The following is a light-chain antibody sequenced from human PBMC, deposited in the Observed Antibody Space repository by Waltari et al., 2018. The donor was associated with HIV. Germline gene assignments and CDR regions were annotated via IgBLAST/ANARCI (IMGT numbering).Light chain of an antibody. V-gene: IGKV4-1*01. CDR1: RTVLSNSDNRTY. J-gene: IGKJ4*01. Sequence: DIQMTQSPDSLAVSLGERATFNCRSSRTVLSNSDNRTYLAWYQQKTGQSPKVLIYWASTRQSGVPDRFSASGSGTNFSLTISSLQAADVAVYYCQQYYTVRPTFGGGTKVEIK. CDR3: QQYYTVRPT. CDR2: WAS.